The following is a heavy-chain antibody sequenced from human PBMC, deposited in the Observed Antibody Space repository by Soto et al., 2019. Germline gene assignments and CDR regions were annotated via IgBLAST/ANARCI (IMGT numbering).Heavy chain of an antibody. CDR1: GGSFREYY. V-gene: IGHV4-34*01. J-gene: IGHJ6*02. Sequence: SETLSLTCAVNGGSFREYYWSWLRQPPGKGLEWIGEINQSGTTHYNPSLKRRINISIDTSKNQFSLNLTSVTAADTATYYCARDIITVIGGEIYYYFGMDVWGQGTTVTVS. D-gene: IGHD3-10*01. CDR3: ARDIITVIGGEIYYYFGMDV. CDR2: INQSGTT.